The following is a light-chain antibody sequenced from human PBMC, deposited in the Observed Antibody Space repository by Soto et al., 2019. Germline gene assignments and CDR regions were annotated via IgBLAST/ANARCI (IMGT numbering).Light chain of an antibody. Sequence: EIVLTQSPGTLSLSPWERATLSCRASQSVSSSYLAWYQQKPGQAPRLLIYGASSRATGIPDRFSGSGSGTDFTLTISRLEPEDFAVYYCQHQTFGQGPKVEIK. V-gene: IGKV3-20*01. CDR3: QHQT. CDR1: QSVSSSY. J-gene: IGKJ1*01. CDR2: GAS.